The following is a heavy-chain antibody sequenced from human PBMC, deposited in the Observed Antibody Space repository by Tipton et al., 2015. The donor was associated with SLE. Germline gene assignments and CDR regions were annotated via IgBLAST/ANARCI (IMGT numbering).Heavy chain of an antibody. CDR3: AKDQAVAVDGMDI. D-gene: IGHD6-19*01. CDR2: IWYDGSNK. Sequence: SLRLSCAASGFTFSSYGMHWVLQAPGKGLEWVAVIWYDGSNKYYADSVKGRFTISGDNSKNTLYLQMNSLRAEDTAVYYWAKDQAVAVDGMDIWGQGTTVTVSS. V-gene: IGHV3-33*06. CDR1: GFTFSSYG. J-gene: IGHJ6*02.